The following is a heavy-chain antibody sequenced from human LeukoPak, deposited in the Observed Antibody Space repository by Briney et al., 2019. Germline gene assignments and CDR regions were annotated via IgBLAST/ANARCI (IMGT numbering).Heavy chain of an antibody. V-gene: IGHV4-39*07. CDR1: GGSISSSSYY. CDR2: IYYSGST. CDR3: ARDLGRYFDWLLLFDY. J-gene: IGHJ4*02. Sequence: SETLSLTCTVSGGSISSSSYYWGWIRQPPGKGLEWIGSIYYSGSTYYNPSLKSRVTMSVDTSKNQFSLKLSSVTAADTAVYYCARDLGRYFDWLLLFDYWGQGTLVTVSS. D-gene: IGHD3-9*01.